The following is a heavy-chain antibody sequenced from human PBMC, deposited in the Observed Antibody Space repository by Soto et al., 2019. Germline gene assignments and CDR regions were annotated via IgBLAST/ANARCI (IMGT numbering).Heavy chain of an antibody. CDR2: IYYSGST. CDR1: GGSISSSSYY. J-gene: IGHJ5*02. D-gene: IGHD1-26*01. Sequence: QLQLQESGPGLVKPSETLSLTCTVSGGSISSSSYYWGWIRQPPGKGLEWIGSIYYSGSTYYNPSLKSPVTISVDTSKNHFSLKLSSVTAADTAVYYCATQEVGGSYVYTFDPWGQGPLVTVSS. V-gene: IGHV4-39*02. CDR3: ATQEVGGSYVYTFDP.